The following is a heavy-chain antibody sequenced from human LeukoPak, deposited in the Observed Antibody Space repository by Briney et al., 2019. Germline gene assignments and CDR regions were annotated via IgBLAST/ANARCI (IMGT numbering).Heavy chain of an antibody. Sequence: GGSLRLSCAASGFTFSSYSMNWVRQAPGKGLEWVSSISSSSSYIYYADSVKGRFTISRDNAKNSLYLQMNSLRAEDTAVYYCARDRLYDFWSGSTNSYYYYGMDVWGQGTTVTVSS. CDR3: ARDRLYDFWSGSTNSYYYYGMDV. D-gene: IGHD3-3*01. CDR1: GFTFSSYS. V-gene: IGHV3-21*04. J-gene: IGHJ6*02. CDR2: ISSSSSYI.